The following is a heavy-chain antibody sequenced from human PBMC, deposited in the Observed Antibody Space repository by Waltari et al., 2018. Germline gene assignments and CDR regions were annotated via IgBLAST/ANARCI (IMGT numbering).Heavy chain of an antibody. J-gene: IGHJ3*02. D-gene: IGHD1-26*01. V-gene: IGHV4-39*01. Sequence: QLQLQESGPGMVKPSETLSPSCSVSGGPISSSNYYWGWNRPPPGKGLEWSGSSFYSGSTYYNPSLKSRVTISVDTSKNQFSLKLSSVTAGDTAVYYCARIALGGTSTDTFDIWGQGTRVTVSS. CDR1: GGPISSSNYY. CDR3: ARIALGGTSTDTFDI. CDR2: SFYSGST.